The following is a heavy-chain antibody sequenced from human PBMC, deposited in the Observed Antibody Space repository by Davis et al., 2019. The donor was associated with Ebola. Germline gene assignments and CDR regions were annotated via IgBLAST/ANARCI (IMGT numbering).Heavy chain of an antibody. CDR1: GYSINRGFT. Sequence: SETLSLTCTVSGYSINRGFTWGWIRQPPGKGLEWIGSIYHSGSTHYSPSLKSRVTISIDTSKNHFSLHLSSVTAADTAVYYCARVDDFWSGYFDYWGQGTLVTVSS. V-gene: IGHV4-38-2*02. CDR3: ARVDDFWSGYFDY. CDR2: IYHSGST. J-gene: IGHJ4*02. D-gene: IGHD3-3*01.